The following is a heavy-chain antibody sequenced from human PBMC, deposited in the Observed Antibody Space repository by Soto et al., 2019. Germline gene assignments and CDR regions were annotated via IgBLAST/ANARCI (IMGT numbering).Heavy chain of an antibody. CDR2: IYYSGST. CDR1: GGSISSSSYY. D-gene: IGHD6-19*01. V-gene: IGHV4-39*01. CDR3: ARQGFGDSSGKYYYYYYGMDV. J-gene: IGHJ6*02. Sequence: SETLSLTCTVSGGSISSSSYYWGWIRQPPGKGLEWIGSIYYSGSTYYNPSLKSRVTISVDTSKNQFSLKLSSVTAADTAVYYCARQGFGDSSGKYYYYYYGMDVWGQGTTVT.